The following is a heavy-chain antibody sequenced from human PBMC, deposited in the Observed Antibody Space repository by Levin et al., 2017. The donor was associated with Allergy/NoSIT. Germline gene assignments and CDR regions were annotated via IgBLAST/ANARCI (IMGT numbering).Heavy chain of an antibody. CDR1: GFTFDDYT. CDR3: AKEIRVGGNSRGYFDY. V-gene: IGHV3-43*01. D-gene: IGHD4-23*01. J-gene: IGHJ4*02. CDR2: ISWDGGST. Sequence: GESLKISCAASGFTFDDYTMHWVRQAPGKGLEWVSLISWDGGSTYYADSVKGRFTISRDNSKNSLYLQMNSLRTEDTALYYCAKEIRVGGNSRGYFDYWGQGTLVTVSS.